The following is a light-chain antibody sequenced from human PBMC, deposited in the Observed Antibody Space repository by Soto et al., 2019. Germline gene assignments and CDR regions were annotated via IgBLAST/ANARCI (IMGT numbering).Light chain of an antibody. CDR2: AAS. J-gene: IGKJ4*01. CDR1: QSISNH. CDR3: QQLNSYPLT. V-gene: IGKV1-17*01. Sequence: DIQMTQSPSSLSASVEDRVIITCRASQSISNHLNCYQQKPGKAPKLLIYAASTLQSGVPSRFSGSGSGTEFTLTISSLQPEDFATYYCQQLNSYPLTFGGGTKVDIK.